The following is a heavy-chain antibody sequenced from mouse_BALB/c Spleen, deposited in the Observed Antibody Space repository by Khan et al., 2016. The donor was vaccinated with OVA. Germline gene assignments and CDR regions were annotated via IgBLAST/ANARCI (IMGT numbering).Heavy chain of an antibody. CDR1: GYSITSDYA. Sequence: VQLKESGPGLVKPSQSLSLTCTVTGYSITSDYAWNWIRQFPGNKLEWMGYISYSGSTSYNPSLKSRISITRDTSKNQFFLQLNSVTTEDTATYYCASSLIYYYGSSPYWGQGTLVTVSA. D-gene: IGHD1-1*01. V-gene: IGHV3-2*02. CDR2: ISYSGST. CDR3: ASSLIYYYGSSPY. J-gene: IGHJ3*01.